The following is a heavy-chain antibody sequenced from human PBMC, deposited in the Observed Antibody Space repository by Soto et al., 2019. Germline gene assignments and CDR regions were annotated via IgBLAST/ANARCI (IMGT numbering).Heavy chain of an antibody. D-gene: IGHD6-13*01. CDR1: GGSFSCYY. V-gene: IGHV4-34*01. Sequence: SETLSLTCAVYGGSFSCYYWSWIRQPPGKGLEWIGEINHSGSTNYNPSLKSRVTISVDTSKNQFSLKLRSVTAADTAVYYCARDESSSWYTLGDYYYGMDVWGQGTTVT. CDR2: INHSGST. CDR3: ARDESSSWYTLGDYYYGMDV. J-gene: IGHJ6*02.